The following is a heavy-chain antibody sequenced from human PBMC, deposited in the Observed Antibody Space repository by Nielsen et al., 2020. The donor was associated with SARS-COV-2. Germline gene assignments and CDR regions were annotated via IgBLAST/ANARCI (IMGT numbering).Heavy chain of an antibody. V-gene: IGHV3-48*03. CDR1: GFTFSSYE. J-gene: IGHJ4*02. CDR3: ATRETYYDILTGLAFDY. Sequence: SCAASGFTFSSYEMNWVRQAPGKGLEWVSYISSSGSTIYYADSVKGRFTISRDNAKNSLYLQMNSLRAEDTAVYYCATRETYYDILTGLAFDYWGQGTLVTVSS. CDR2: ISSSGSTI. D-gene: IGHD3-9*01.